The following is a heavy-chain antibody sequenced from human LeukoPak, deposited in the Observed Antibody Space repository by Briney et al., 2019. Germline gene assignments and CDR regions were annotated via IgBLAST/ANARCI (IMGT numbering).Heavy chain of an antibody. Sequence: GGSLRLSCSASGFTFSSFAMSWVRQAPGKGLEWVSVIYSGGSTYYADSVKGRFTISRDNSKNTLYLQMNSLRAEDTAVYYCAREVVGRWLYYFDYWGQGTLVTVSS. J-gene: IGHJ4*02. V-gene: IGHV3-53*01. CDR3: AREVVGRWLYYFDY. CDR1: GFTFSSFA. D-gene: IGHD2-15*01. CDR2: IYSGGST.